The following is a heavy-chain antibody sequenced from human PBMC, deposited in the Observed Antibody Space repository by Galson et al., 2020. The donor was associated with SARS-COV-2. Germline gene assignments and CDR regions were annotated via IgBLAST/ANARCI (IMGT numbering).Heavy chain of an antibody. V-gene: IGHV3-23*01. Sequence: GGSLRLSCAASAFTFSRYAMSWVRQAPGKGLEWVSVINEGGGSTIYADSVKGRFTISRDNSRNTLFLQMNSLRAEDTAVYYCAKGWDSSWAYFDSWGQGTLVTVSS. CDR1: AFTFSRYA. J-gene: IGHJ4*02. D-gene: IGHD6-13*01. CDR3: AKGWDSSWAYFDS. CDR2: INEGGGST.